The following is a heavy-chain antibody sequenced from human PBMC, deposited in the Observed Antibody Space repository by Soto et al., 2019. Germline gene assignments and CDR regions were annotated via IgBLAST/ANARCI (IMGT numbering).Heavy chain of an antibody. D-gene: IGHD4-4*01. V-gene: IGHV4-31*03. Sequence: SETLSLTCTVSGGSISSGGYYWSWIRQHPGKGLEWIGYIYYSGSTYYNPSLKSRVTISVDTSKNQFSLKLNSVTAADTAVYYCARRSTVTQYYYYGMDVWGQGTTVTVSS. CDR1: GGSISSGGYY. CDR3: ARRSTVTQYYYYGMDV. J-gene: IGHJ6*02. CDR2: IYYSGST.